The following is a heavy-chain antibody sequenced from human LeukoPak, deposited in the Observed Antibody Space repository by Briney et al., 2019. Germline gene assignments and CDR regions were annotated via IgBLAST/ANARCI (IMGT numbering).Heavy chain of an antibody. D-gene: IGHD6-6*01. CDR1: GGSISSYY. CDR3: AREIKSIAARYFDY. CDR2: IYYSGST. Sequence: SETLSLTCTVSGGSISSYYWSWIRQPPGKGLEWIGYIYYSGSTNYNPSLKSRVTISVDTSKNQFSLKLSSVTAADTAVYYCAREIKSIAARYFDYWGQGTLVTVSS. V-gene: IGHV4-59*01. J-gene: IGHJ4*02.